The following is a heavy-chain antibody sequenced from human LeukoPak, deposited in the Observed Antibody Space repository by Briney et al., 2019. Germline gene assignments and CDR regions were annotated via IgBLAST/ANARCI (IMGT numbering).Heavy chain of an antibody. CDR2: IYTSGST. J-gene: IGHJ6*03. Sequence: SETLSLTCTVSGGSISSGSYYWSWIRQPAGKGLEWIGRIYTSGSTNYNPSLKSRVTISVDTSKNQFSLKLSSVTAADTAVYYCARDPDYDFWSGYDYYYYYMDVWGKGSTVTVSS. D-gene: IGHD3-3*01. CDR1: GGSISSGSYY. CDR3: ARDPDYDFWSGYDYYYYYMDV. V-gene: IGHV4-61*02.